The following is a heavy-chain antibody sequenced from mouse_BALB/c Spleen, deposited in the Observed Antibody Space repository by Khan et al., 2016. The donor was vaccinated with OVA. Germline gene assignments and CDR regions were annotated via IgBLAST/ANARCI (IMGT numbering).Heavy chain of an antibody. J-gene: IGHJ3*01. Sequence: QVQLQQSGAELVRPGVSVKISCKGSGYTFTDFTLHWVKQSHAMSLEWIGVISTYYGDATYNQRFKDKATMTVDKSSSTAYMELARLTSEDSASYYVTRGGGGNRFAYWGQGTLVTVSA. CDR1: GYTFTDFT. V-gene: IGHV1S137*01. CDR2: ISTYYGDA. CDR3: TRGGGGNRFAY.